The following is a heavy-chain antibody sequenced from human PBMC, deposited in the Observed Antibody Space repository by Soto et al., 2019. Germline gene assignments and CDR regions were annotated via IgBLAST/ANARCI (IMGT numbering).Heavy chain of an antibody. D-gene: IGHD3-10*01. CDR1: GGSISSGGYS. V-gene: IGHV4-30-2*01. J-gene: IGHJ4*02. CDR2: IYHSGST. Sequence: SETLSLTCAVSGGSISSGGYSWSWIRQPPGKGLEWIGYIYHSGSTYYNPSLKSRVTISVDRSKNQFSLKLSSVTAADTAVYYCASRITEYYFDYWGQGTLVTVSS. CDR3: ASRITEYYFDY.